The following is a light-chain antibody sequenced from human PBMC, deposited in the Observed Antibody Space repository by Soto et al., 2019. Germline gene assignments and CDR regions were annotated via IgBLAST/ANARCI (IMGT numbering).Light chain of an antibody. Sequence: EIVCTQSPGTLSLHQGERATLSCRASQSVSSSYLAWYQQKPGQAPRLLIYGASSRATGIPDRFSGSGSGTDFTLTISRLEPEDFAVYYCQQCGSSPWTFGQGTKVDI. V-gene: IGKV3-20*01. CDR1: QSVSSSY. CDR2: GAS. CDR3: QQCGSSPWT. J-gene: IGKJ1*01.